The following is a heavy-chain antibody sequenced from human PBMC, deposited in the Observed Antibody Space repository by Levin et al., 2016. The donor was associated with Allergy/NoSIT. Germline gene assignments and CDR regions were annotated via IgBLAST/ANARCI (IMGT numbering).Heavy chain of an antibody. D-gene: IGHD3-10*01. CDR2: IIPILGIA. V-gene: IGHV1-69*10. J-gene: IGHJ6*03. CDR3: ARGNYYGSGSYFYYYMDV. Sequence: SVKVSCKASGGTFSSYAISWVRQAPGQGLEWMGGIIPILGIANYAQKFQGRVTITADKSTSTAYMELSSLRSEDTAVYYCARGNYYGSGSYFYYYMDVWGKGTTVTVSS. CDR1: GGTFSSYA.